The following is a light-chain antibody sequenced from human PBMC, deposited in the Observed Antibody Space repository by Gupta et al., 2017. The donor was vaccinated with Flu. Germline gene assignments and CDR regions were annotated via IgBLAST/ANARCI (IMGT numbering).Light chain of an antibody. CDR2: SAS. J-gene: IGKJ5*01. Sequence: DIQMTQSPSSLSASLGDRVTITCRASQIISTYLNWYQQRPGKAPKLLIYSASTLQGGVPSRFSGSGSGTGFTLTINSLQAEDFATYYCQQTFGYPITFGQGTRLDI. CDR3: QQTFGYPIT. V-gene: IGKV1-39*01. CDR1: QIISTY.